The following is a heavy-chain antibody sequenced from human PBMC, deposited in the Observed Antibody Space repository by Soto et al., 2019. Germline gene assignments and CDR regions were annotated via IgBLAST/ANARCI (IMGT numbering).Heavy chain of an antibody. J-gene: IGHJ6*02. CDR1: GGSISSGGYF. CDR3: AREVATPYYYYGMNV. CDR2: IYCSGST. V-gene: IGHV4-31*03. Sequence: QVQLQESGPGLVKPSQTLSLTCTVSGGSISSGGYFWSWIRQHPGKGLVWIGFIYCSGSTYYNTSLKSRVTISVSTSNNQFYLKLGSVPSADTAVYCCAREVATPYYYYGMNVWCQGTTVTVSS. D-gene: IGHD5-12*01.